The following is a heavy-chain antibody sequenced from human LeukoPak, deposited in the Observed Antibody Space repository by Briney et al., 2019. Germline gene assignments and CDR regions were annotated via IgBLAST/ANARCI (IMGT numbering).Heavy chain of an antibody. J-gene: IGHJ5*02. CDR3: ARDLVS. D-gene: IGHD3-9*01. CDR1: GYTFTGYN. Sequence: ASVKVSCKASGYTFTGYNIHWVRQAPGQGLEWMGRIIAYNGDTNYAQKLQGRVTMTRDTSISTAYIELSSLRSDDTAVYYCARDLVSWGQGTLVTVSS. V-gene: IGHV1-2*06. CDR2: IIAYNGDT.